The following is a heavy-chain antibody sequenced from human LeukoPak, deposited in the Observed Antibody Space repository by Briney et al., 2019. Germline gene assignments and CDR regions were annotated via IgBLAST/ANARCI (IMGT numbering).Heavy chain of an antibody. CDR1: GYTFTGYY. CDR2: INPNSGGT. J-gene: IGHJ6*02. Sequence: GASVKVSCKASGYTFTGYYMHWVRQAPGQGLEWMGWINPNSGGTNYAQKFQGRVTMTRVTSISTAYMELSRLRSDDTAVYYCARLTTVTTLVYYYYGMDVWGQGTTVTVSS. CDR3: ARLTTVTTLVYYYYGMDV. D-gene: IGHD4-17*01. V-gene: IGHV1-2*02.